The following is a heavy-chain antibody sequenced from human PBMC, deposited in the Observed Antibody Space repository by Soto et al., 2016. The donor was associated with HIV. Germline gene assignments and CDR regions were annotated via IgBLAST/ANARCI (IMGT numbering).Heavy chain of an antibody. CDR1: EFNFKNYA. J-gene: IGHJ4*02. D-gene: IGHD3-10*02. CDR3: VKGSVYNVRGHFDS. V-gene: IGHV3-23*01. CDR2: ISGSGISS. Sequence: DVQLLESGGDLVRPGTSLRLSCVGTEFNFKNYAMMWVRQAPGKGPDWVSGISGSGISSHYRNSVKGRFTISRDNSKNTLYLQMNSLTVEDTAVYYCVKGSVYNVRGHFDSWGLGTLAAVSS.